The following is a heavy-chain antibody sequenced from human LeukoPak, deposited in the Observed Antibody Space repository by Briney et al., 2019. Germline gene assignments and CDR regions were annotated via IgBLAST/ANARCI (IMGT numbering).Heavy chain of an antibody. D-gene: IGHD5-24*01. V-gene: IGHV4-59*01. J-gene: IGHJ4*02. Sequence: SETLSLTCTVSGGSTSSFYWSWIRQPPGKGLEWIGYVFYSGSTNYNPSLKSRVTISLDTSKNQFSLRLTSVTAADTAVYYCVREADGYYYFDYRGQGTLVTVSS. CDR3: VREADGYYYFDY. CDR1: GGSTSSFY. CDR2: VFYSGST.